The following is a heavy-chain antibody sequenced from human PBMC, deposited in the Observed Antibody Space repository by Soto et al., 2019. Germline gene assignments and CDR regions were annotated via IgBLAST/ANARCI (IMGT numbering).Heavy chain of an antibody. J-gene: IGHJ6*02. CDR1: GFTFSDSA. V-gene: IGHV3-73*01. CDR2: IRSKALSYAT. D-gene: IGHD1-1*01. CDR3: LRASWNYYYYGMDI. Sequence: GGSLRLSCAASGFTFSDSAMHWVRQASGKGLEWVGRIRSKALSYATAYAASVQGRFTISRDDSENTTYLQMNSLKTEDTAVYYCLRASWNYYYYGMDIWGQGTTVTVSS.